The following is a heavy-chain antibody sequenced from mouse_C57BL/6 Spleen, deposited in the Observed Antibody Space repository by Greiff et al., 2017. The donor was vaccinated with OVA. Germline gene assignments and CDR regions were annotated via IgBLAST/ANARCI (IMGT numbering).Heavy chain of an antibody. Sequence: EVKVVESGGDLVKPGGSLKLSCAASGFTFSSYGMSWVRQTPDKRLEWVAPISSGGSYTYYPDSVKGRFTISRDNAKNTLYLQMSSLNSEDTAVYYWGRLDYWGQGTSVTVSS. CDR1: GFTFSSYG. J-gene: IGHJ4*01. V-gene: IGHV5-6*01. CDR2: ISSGGSYT. CDR3: GRLDY.